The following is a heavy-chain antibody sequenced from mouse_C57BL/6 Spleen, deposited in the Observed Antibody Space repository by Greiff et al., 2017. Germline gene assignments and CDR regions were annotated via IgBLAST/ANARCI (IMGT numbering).Heavy chain of an antibody. J-gene: IGHJ2*01. CDR3: ARHEELLRSSYYFDY. V-gene: IGHV1-62-2*01. CDR1: GYTFTEYT. CDR2: FYPGSGSI. Sequence: VKLQESGAELVKPGASVKLSCKASGYTFTEYTIHWVKQRPGQGLEWIGWFYPGSGSIKYNEKFKDKATLTTDKSSSTVYMELSRLTSEDSAVYFCARHEELLRSSYYFDYWGQGTTLTVSS. D-gene: IGHD1-1*01.